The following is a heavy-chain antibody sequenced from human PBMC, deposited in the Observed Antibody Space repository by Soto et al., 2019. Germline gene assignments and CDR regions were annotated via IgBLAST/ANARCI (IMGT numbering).Heavy chain of an antibody. CDR1: GYSISSGYY. Sequence: SETLSLTCAVSGYSISSGYYWGWIRQPPGKGLECLGTPYYGASSYYNPSLRRRITILLDASTNQLSLKPGSVTAADTAVYFCVRVAGSASWYETVSWGQGILVTVSS. V-gene: IGHV4-38-2*01. J-gene: IGHJ5*02. CDR2: PYYGASS. D-gene: IGHD6-13*01. CDR3: VRVAGSASWYETVS.